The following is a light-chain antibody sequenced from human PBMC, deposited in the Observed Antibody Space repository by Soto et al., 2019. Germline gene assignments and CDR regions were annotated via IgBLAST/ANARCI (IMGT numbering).Light chain of an antibody. CDR1: ESVPSH. V-gene: IGKV3-15*01. Sequence: DIVMTQSPATLSVSPGERVTLSCRASESVPSHLAWYQQRPGQAPSLLIYGASTWDTGIPARFSGSGSGTAFAITISGLQSENFAVYYCQQHYSWAQTFGQGTAVEIQ. J-gene: IGKJ1*01. CDR2: GAS. CDR3: QQHYSWAQT.